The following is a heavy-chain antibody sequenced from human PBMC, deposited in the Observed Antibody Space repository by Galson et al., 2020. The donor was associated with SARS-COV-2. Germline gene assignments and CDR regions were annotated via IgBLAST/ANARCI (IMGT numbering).Heavy chain of an antibody. CDR2: IYYSGST. Sequence: ETSETLSLTCTVSGGSISSSSYYWGWIRQPPGKGLEWIGSIYYSGSTYYNPSLKSRVTISVDTSKNQFSLKLSSVTAADTAVYYCARGTMVRGVIIADFDYWGQGTLVTVSS. CDR3: ARGTMVRGVIIADFDY. CDR1: GGSISSSSYY. D-gene: IGHD3-10*01. V-gene: IGHV4-39*01. J-gene: IGHJ4*02.